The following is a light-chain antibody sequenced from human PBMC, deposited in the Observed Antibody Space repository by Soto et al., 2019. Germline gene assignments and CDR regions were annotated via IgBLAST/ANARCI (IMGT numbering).Light chain of an antibody. CDR3: QSYDSSLSGHYV. J-gene: IGLJ1*01. CDR1: SSNTGAGYD. V-gene: IGLV1-40*01. CDR2: GNS. Sequence: QSVLTQPPPVSGAPGQRVTISCTGSSSNTGAGYDVHWYQQLPGTAPKLLIYGNSNRPSGVPDRFSGSKSGTSASLAITGLQAEDEADYYCQSYDSSLSGHYVFGTGTKLTVL.